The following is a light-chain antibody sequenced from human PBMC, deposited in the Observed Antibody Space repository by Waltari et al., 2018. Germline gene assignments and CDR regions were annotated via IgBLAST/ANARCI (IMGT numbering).Light chain of an antibody. V-gene: IGKV4-1*01. J-gene: IGKJ4*01. Sequence: DIVMTQSPESLAVSLGERATITCRSRESLLNTSNNQNFLAWYQRKAGPPPKVLFYWASVRESGVPDRFSASGSGTDFILSISSLQAEDVAVYYCQQYYTSPLTFGGGTKVEIK. CDR3: QQYYTSPLT. CDR1: ESLLNTSNNQNF. CDR2: WAS.